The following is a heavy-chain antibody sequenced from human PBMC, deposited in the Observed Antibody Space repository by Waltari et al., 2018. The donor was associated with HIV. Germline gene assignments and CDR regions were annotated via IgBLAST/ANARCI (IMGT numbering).Heavy chain of an antibody. CDR3: AKEASVSTGPLES. CDR1: GFDFVSSA. D-gene: IGHD3-9*01. J-gene: IGHJ4*02. V-gene: IGHV3-23*04. Sequence: EVHLEESGGGLVQPGGSLRLSCFFSGFDFVSSAMTWVRQAPGKGLESVASNSGSEKSTNYAQSVKGRFSISRDTSKRALFLQMDDLRGDDVAVYYCAKEASVSTGPLESWGQGTLVIVSS. CDR2: NSGSEKST.